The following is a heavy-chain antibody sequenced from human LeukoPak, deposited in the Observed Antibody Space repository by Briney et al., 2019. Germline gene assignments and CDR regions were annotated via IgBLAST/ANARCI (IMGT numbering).Heavy chain of an antibody. J-gene: IGHJ4*02. Sequence: GGSLRLSCAASGFTFSSYWMSWVRQAPGKGLEWVANINQDGSGKYYVDSVKGRFTISRDNAKNSLLLQMNSLRAEDTAVYYCARDLRIAALPFDYWGQGTLVTVSS. D-gene: IGHD6-6*01. CDR3: ARDLRIAALPFDY. CDR2: INQDGSGK. V-gene: IGHV3-7*01. CDR1: GFTFSSYW.